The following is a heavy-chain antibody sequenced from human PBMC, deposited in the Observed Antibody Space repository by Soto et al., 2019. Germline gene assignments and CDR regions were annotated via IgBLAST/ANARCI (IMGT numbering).Heavy chain of an antibody. J-gene: IGHJ3*02. Sequence: GASVKVSCKASGYTFISYSMHWMRQAPGQSLEWMGWINVGNVNAKFSLKFLYRVTLTSDTSASTTYMELTTLRSEDTAVYYCARRLGGWDYAFDIWGHGTMVTVSS. V-gene: IGHV1-3*01. CDR3: ARRLGGWDYAFDI. D-gene: IGHD3-16*01. CDR1: GYTFISYS. CDR2: INVGNVNA.